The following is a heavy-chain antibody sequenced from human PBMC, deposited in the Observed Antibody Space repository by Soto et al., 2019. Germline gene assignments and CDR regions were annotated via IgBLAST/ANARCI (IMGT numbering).Heavy chain of an antibody. D-gene: IGHD2-2*01. CDR3: GRCSSTSCHLGADY. CDR2: ISHDGSNK. Sequence: QVQLVESGGGVVQPGRSLRLSCAASGFTFSSYAMHWVHQAPGKGLEWVALISHDGSNKYYADSVTGRFTISRDNSKNTLYLQMNSLRTEDTSVYYCGRCSSTSCHLGADYWGQGTLVTVSS. J-gene: IGHJ4*02. V-gene: IGHV3-30-3*01. CDR1: GFTFSSYA.